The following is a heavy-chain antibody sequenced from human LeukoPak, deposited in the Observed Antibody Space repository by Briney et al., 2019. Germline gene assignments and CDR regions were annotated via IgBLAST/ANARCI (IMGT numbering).Heavy chain of an antibody. Sequence: GASVKVSCKASGYTFTGYYIHWVRQAPGQGLEWMGWINPNTGGANYAQTFQGRVTMTRDTSITTAYVELSRLRSDDTAVYYCAREGGDVPVGYWGQGTLVTVSS. CDR2: INPNTGGA. V-gene: IGHV1-2*02. CDR1: GYTFTGYY. CDR3: AREGGDVPVGY. J-gene: IGHJ4*02. D-gene: IGHD2-8*02.